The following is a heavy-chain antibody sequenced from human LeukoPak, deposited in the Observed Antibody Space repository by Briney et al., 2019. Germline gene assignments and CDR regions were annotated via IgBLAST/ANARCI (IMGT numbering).Heavy chain of an antibody. J-gene: IGHJ4*02. CDR3: AKSGGGYSSGWFY. V-gene: IGHV3-30*18. CDR2: ISYDGSNK. CDR1: GFTFSSYG. Sequence: PAGGSLRLSCAASGFTFSSYGMHWVRQAPGKGLEWVAVISYDGSNKYYADSVKGRFTISRDNSKNTLYLQMNSLRAEDTAVYYCAKSGGGYSSGWFYWGQGTLVTVSS. D-gene: IGHD6-19*01.